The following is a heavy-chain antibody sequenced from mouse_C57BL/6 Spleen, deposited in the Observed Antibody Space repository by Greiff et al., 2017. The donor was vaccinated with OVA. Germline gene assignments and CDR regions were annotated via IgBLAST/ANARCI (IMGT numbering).Heavy chain of an antibody. V-gene: IGHV1-64*01. J-gene: IGHJ3*01. CDR3: ARCPSDGSSFAY. Sequence: QVQLQQSGAELVKPGASVKLSCKASGYTFTSYWMHWVKQRPGQGLEWIGMIHPNSGSTNYNEKFKSKATLTVDKSSSTAYMQLSSLTSEDSAVYYCARCPSDGSSFAYWGQGTLVTVSA. D-gene: IGHD1-1*01. CDR1: GYTFTSYW. CDR2: IHPNSGST.